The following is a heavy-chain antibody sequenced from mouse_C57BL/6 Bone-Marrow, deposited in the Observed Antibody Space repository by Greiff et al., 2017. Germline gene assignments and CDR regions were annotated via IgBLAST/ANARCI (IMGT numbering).Heavy chain of an antibody. D-gene: IGHD2-4*01. Sequence: QVQLQQPGAELVRPGTSVKLSCKASGYTFTSYWMHWVKQRPGQGLEWIEVIDPSDSYTNYNQKFKGKATLTVDTSSSTAYMQLSSLTSEDSAVYYCAREDSYYDYEGLYYYAMDYWGQGTSVTVSS. CDR2: IDPSDSYT. CDR1: GYTFTSYW. J-gene: IGHJ4*01. CDR3: AREDSYYDYEGLYYYAMDY. V-gene: IGHV1-59*01.